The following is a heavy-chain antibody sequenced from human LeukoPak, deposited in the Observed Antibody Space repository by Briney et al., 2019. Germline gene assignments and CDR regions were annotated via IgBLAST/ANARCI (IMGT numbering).Heavy chain of an antibody. CDR1: GFTFSNAW. V-gene: IGHV3-15*01. CDR2: IKCKTDGGTT. CDR3: TTDLSGSYYLIGY. Sequence: PGGSLRLSCAASGFTFSNAWMSWVRQAPGKGLEWVGRIKCKTDGGTTDYAAPVKGRFTISRDDSKNTLYLQMNSLKTEDTAVYYCTTDLSGSYYLIGYWGQGTLVTVSS. D-gene: IGHD1-26*01. J-gene: IGHJ4*02.